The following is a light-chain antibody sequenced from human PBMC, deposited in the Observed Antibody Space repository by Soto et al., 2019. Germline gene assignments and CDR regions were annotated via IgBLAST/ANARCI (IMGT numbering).Light chain of an antibody. Sequence: QSVLTQPPSAPGTPGQRVTISCSGSNSNIGSNTVNWYQQLPGTAPKLLIYSNNQRPSGVPDRFSGSKSGTSASLAISGLQSEDEADYYCAAWDDSLNGRVFGGGTKLTVL. CDR1: NSNIGSNT. CDR2: SNN. CDR3: AAWDDSLNGRV. J-gene: IGLJ2*01. V-gene: IGLV1-44*01.